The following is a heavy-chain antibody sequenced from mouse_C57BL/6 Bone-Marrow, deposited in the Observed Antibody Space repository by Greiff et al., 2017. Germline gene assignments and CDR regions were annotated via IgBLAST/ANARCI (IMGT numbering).Heavy chain of an antibody. D-gene: IGHD1-1*01. Sequence: QVTLKVSGPGILQPSQTLSLTCSFSGFSLSTFGMGVGWIRQPSGKGLEWLAHIWWDDDKYYNPALKSRLTISKDTSKNQVFRKIANVDTADTATYYCARIAEDYYGSSSYWYFDVWGTGTTVTVSS. CDR1: GFSLSTFGMG. CDR3: ARIAEDYYGSSSYWYFDV. J-gene: IGHJ1*03. V-gene: IGHV8-8*01. CDR2: IWWDDDK.